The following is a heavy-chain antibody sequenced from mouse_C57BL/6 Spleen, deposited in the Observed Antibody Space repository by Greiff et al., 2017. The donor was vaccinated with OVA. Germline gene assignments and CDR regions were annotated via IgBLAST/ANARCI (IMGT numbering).Heavy chain of an antibody. CDR2: IYPSDSET. Sequence: VQLQQPGAELVRPGSSVKLSCKASGYTFTSYWMDWVKQRPGQGLEWIGNIYPSDSETHYNQKFKDKATLTVDKSSSTAYMQLSSLTSEDSAVYYCARSTYYYGSSYNYWGQGTTLTVSS. V-gene: IGHV1-61*01. D-gene: IGHD1-1*01. CDR1: GYTFTSYW. CDR3: ARSTYYYGSSYNY. J-gene: IGHJ2*01.